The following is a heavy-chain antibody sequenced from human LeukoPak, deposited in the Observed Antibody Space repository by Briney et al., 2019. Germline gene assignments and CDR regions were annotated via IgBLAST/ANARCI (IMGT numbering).Heavy chain of an antibody. CDR2: INPSGGST. D-gene: IGHD5-18*01. CDR3: ARYGSVVDTAIFDY. CDR1: GYTFTSYD. V-gene: IGHV1-46*01. Sequence: ASVKVSCKASGYTFTSYDINWVRQAPGQGLEWMGIINPSGGSTSYAQKFQGRVTMTRDTSTSTVYMELSSLRSEDTAAYYCARYGSVVDTAIFDYWGQGTLVTVSS. J-gene: IGHJ4*02.